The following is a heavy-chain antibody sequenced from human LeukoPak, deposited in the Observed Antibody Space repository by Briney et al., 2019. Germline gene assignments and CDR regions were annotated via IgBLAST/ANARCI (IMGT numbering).Heavy chain of an antibody. CDR1: GFTFSTYS. V-gene: IGHV3-21*01. CDR3: ASEGTRDSSGYYYPFEY. CDR2: ISSSSTYI. Sequence: GGSLRLSCAASGFTFSTYSMNWIRQAPGKGLEWVSSISSSSTYIYYADSVKGRFTISRDNAKNSLYLQMNSLRAEDTAVYYCASEGTRDSSGYYYPFEYWGQGTLVTVSS. J-gene: IGHJ4*02. D-gene: IGHD3-22*01.